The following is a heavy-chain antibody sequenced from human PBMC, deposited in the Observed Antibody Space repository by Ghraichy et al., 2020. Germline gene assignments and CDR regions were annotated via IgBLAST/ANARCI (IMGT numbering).Heavy chain of an antibody. J-gene: IGHJ6*02. CDR2: IYYSGST. CDR3: ARRSFWQLYGMDV. CDR1: GGSISSYY. D-gene: IGHD6-13*01. V-gene: IGHV4-59*01. Sequence: SETLSLTCTVSGGSISSYYWSWIRQPPGKGLEWIGYIYYSGSTNYNPSLKSRVTISVDTSKNQFSLKLSSVTAADTAVYYCARRSFWQLYGMDVWGQGTTVTVSS.